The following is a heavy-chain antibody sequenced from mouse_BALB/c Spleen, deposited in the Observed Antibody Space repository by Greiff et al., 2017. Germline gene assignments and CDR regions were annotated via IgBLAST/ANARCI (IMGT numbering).Heavy chain of an antibody. Sequence: QVQLQQSGAELMKPGASVKISCKATGYTFSSYWIEWVKQRPGHGLEWIGEILPGSGSTNYNEKFKGKATFTADTSSNTAYMQLSSLTSEDSAVYYCARGLTGKEAWFAYWGQGTLVTVSA. V-gene: IGHV1-9*01. CDR2: ILPGSGST. CDR3: ARGLTGKEAWFAY. CDR1: GYTFSSYW. D-gene: IGHD4-1*01. J-gene: IGHJ3*01.